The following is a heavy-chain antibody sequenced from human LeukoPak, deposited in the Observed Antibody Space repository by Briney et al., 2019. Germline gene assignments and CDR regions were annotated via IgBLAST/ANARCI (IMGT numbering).Heavy chain of an antibody. D-gene: IGHD2-15*01. Sequence: PGRSLRLSCAASGFTFCSYGMHWVRQAPGKGLEWVAVISYDGSNKYYADSVKGRFTISRDNSKNTLYLQMNSLRAEDTAVYYCAKDLPWSDYWGQGTLVTVSS. CDR1: GFTFCSYG. CDR3: AKDLPWSDY. V-gene: IGHV3-30*18. CDR2: ISYDGSNK. J-gene: IGHJ4*02.